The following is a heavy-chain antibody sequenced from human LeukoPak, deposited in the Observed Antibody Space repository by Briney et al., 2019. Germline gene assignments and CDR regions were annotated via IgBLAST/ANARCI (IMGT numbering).Heavy chain of an antibody. CDR3: AKDVFDY. CDR2: ISYDGSNK. J-gene: IGHJ4*02. CDR1: GFTFSSYG. V-gene: IGHV3-30*18. Sequence: GGSLRLSCAASGFTFSSYGMHWVRQAPGKGLEWVAVISYDGSNKYYADSVKGRFTISRDNSKNTLYLQMNSLRAEDTAVYYCAKDVFDYWGRGTLVTVSS.